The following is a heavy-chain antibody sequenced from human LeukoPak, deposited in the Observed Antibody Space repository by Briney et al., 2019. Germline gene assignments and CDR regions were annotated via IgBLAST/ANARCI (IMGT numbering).Heavy chain of an antibody. CDR3: ARDRGVLTYYYDSSGYCFDY. D-gene: IGHD3-22*01. J-gene: IGHJ4*02. Sequence: GGSLRLSCAASGFTFSSYSMNWVRQAPGKALEWVSSISSSSIYIYYADSVKGRFTISRDNAKNSLYLQMNSLRAEDTAVYYCARDRGVLTYYYDSSGYCFDYWGRGTLVTVSS. CDR2: ISSSSIYI. CDR1: GFTFSSYS. V-gene: IGHV3-21*01.